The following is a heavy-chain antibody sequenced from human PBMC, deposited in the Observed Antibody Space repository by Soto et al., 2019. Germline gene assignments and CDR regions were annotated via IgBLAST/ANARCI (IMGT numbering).Heavy chain of an antibody. J-gene: IGHJ4*02. CDR1: GFTFSSYG. CDR2: ISYDGSNK. V-gene: IGHV3-30*18. Sequence: QVQLVESGGGVVQPGRSLRLSCAASGFTFSSYGMHWVRQAPGKGLEWVAVISYDGSNKYYADSVKGRFTISRDNSKNTLYLQMNILRAEDTAVYYCAKPCYGSSGYYFFDYWGQGSLVTVSS. D-gene: IGHD3-22*01. CDR3: AKPCYGSSGYYFFDY.